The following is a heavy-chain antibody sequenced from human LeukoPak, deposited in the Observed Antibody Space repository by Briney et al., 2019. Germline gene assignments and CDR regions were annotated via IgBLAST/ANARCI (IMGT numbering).Heavy chain of an antibody. V-gene: IGHV3-53*01. CDR1: GLIVSSNY. Sequence: GGSLRLSGAASGLIVSSNYMTWVRQAPGKGLEWVSVIYSGGSIYYADSVKGRFTISRDNSRNTLYLQMNSLRAEDTAVYYCARALNGSDIWGPGTLVTVSS. CDR3: ARALNGSDI. J-gene: IGHJ3*02. CDR2: IYSGGSI.